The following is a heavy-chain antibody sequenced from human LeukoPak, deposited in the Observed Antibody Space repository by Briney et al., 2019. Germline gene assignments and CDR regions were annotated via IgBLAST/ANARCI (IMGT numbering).Heavy chain of an antibody. CDR3: AKTIYGEYYYGSGEFNWFDP. CDR2: ISGSGGST. CDR1: GFSFSSYA. D-gene: IGHD3-10*01. V-gene: IGHV3-23*01. Sequence: GGSLRLSCAASGFSFSSYAMSWVRQAPGKGLEWVSAISGSGGSTYYADSVKGRFTISRDNSKNTLYLQMNSLRVEDTAVYYCAKTIYGEYYYGSGEFNWFDPWGQGTLVTVSS. J-gene: IGHJ5*02.